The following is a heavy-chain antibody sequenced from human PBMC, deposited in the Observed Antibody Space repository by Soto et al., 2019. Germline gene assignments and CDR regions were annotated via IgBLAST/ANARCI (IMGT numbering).Heavy chain of an antibody. CDR2: INAANGNT. D-gene: IGHD1-26*01. CDR1: GYTFTSYT. V-gene: IGHV1-3*01. J-gene: IGHJ6*02. Sequence: EASVKVSCKASGYTFTSYTMHWVRQAPGQRLEWMGWINAANGNTKYSQKFQGRVTITRDTSASTAYMDLSSLRSEDTAVYYCAREGMGADYYFYAMDVWGQGTTVTVSS. CDR3: AREGMGADYYFYAMDV.